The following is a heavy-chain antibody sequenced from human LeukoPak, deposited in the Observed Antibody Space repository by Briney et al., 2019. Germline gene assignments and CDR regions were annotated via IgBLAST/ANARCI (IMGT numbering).Heavy chain of an antibody. V-gene: IGHV4-4*02. CDR2: IYQGGST. CDR1: GGSISSSNW. Sequence: ASETLSLTCAVSGGSISSSNWWSWVRQPPGKGLEWIGEIYQGGSTNYNPSLKSRVAMSVDRSRNQFSLQLSSVTAADTAVYYCAKGEDHGSGTVHFASWGQGTRVTVSS. D-gene: IGHD3-10*01. J-gene: IGHJ4*02. CDR3: AKGEDHGSGTVHFAS.